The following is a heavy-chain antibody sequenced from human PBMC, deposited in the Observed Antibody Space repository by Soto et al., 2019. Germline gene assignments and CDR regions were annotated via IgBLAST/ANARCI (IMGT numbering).Heavy chain of an antibody. CDR2: IYYSGST. V-gene: IGHV4-30-4*01. Sequence: SETLSLTCTVSGGSISSGDYYWSWIRQPPGKGLEWIGYIYYSGSTYYNPSLKSRVTISVDTSKNQFSLKLSSVTAADTAVYYCARVVAAPELLQNWFDPWGQGTLVTVYS. CDR1: GGSISSGDYY. D-gene: IGHD6-13*01. J-gene: IGHJ5*02. CDR3: ARVVAAPELLQNWFDP.